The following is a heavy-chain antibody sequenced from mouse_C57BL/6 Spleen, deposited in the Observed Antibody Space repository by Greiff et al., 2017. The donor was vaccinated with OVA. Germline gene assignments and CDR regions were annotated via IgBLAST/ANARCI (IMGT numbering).Heavy chain of an antibody. V-gene: IGHV10-1*01. J-gene: IGHJ2*01. Sequence: EVKLMESGGGLVQPKGSLKLSCAASGFSFNTYAMNWVRQAPGKGLEWVARIRSKSNNYATYYADSVKDRFTISRDDSESMLYLQMNNLKTEDTAMYYCVRQSVVAYYFDYWGQGTTLTVSS. D-gene: IGHD1-1*01. CDR2: IRSKSNNYAT. CDR3: VRQSVVAYYFDY. CDR1: GFSFNTYA.